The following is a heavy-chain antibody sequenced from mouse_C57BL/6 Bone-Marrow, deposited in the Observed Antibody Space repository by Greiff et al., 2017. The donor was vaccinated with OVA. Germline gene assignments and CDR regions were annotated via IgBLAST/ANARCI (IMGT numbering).Heavy chain of an antibody. CDR3: ARNDGYYEAWFAY. V-gene: IGHV1-18*01. Sequence: EVQLQQSGAELVKPGASVKMSCKASGYTFTTYPIEWMKQSHGKSLEWIGDINPNNGGTIYNQKFKGKATLTVDKSSSTAYMELRSLTSEDTAVYYCARNDGYYEAWFAYWGQGTLVTVSA. CDR2: INPNNGGT. CDR1: GYTFTTYP. D-gene: IGHD2-3*01. J-gene: IGHJ3*01.